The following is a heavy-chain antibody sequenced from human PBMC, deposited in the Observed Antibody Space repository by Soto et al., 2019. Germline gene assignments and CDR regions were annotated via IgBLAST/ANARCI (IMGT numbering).Heavy chain of an antibody. CDR3: AKADSNYAGRFSYYYMDV. V-gene: IGHV1-18*01. Sequence: ASVKVSCKASGYTFTSYGISWVRQAPGQGLEWMGWISGYNGNTHYPQEFQGKVTMTTDTSTSTAYMELRSLRSDDTAVYYCAKADSNYAGRFSYYYMDVWGNGTLVTVSS. J-gene: IGHJ6*03. CDR1: GYTFTSYG. CDR2: ISGYNGNT. D-gene: IGHD4-4*01.